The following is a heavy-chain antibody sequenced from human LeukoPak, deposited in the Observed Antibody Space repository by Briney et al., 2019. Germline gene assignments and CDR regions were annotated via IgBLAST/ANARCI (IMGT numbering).Heavy chain of an antibody. Sequence: SETLSLTCTVSSAPINSSSYSWGWIRQPPGKGLEWIGSIYYSGSTFYNPSLKSRVTISVDTSKNQFSLKLSSVTAADTAMYYCARGEDIVLVFDSWGPGALVTVSS. CDR2: IYYSGST. D-gene: IGHD2-8*01. V-gene: IGHV4-39*07. J-gene: IGHJ5*01. CDR1: SAPINSSSYS. CDR3: ARGEDIVLVFDS.